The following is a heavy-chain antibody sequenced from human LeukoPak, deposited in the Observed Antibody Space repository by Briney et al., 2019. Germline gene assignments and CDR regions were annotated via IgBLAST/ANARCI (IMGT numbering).Heavy chain of an antibody. CDR3: ARDRDRFDSSSWYYFDY. D-gene: IGHD6-13*01. Sequence: ASVKVSCKASGYTFTGYYMHWVRQAPGQGLEWMGWINPNSGGTNYAQKFQGGVTTTRDTSISTAYMELSRLRSDDTAVYYCARDRDRFDSSSWYYFDYWGQGTLATVSS. J-gene: IGHJ4*02. V-gene: IGHV1-2*02. CDR1: GYTFTGYY. CDR2: INPNSGGT.